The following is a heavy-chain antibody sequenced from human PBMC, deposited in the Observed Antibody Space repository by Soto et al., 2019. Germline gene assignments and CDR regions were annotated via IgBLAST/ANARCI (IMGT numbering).Heavy chain of an antibody. D-gene: IGHD3-16*02. V-gene: IGHV1-18*04. CDR3: ARDGYDYVWGSYRYTKPNWFDP. CDR1: GYTFTSYG. CDR2: ISAYNGNT. Sequence: ASVKVSCKASGYTFTSYGISWVRQAPGQRLEWMGWISAYNGNTNYAQKLQGRVTMTTDTSTSTAYMELRSLRSDDTAVYYCARDGYDYVWGSYRYTKPNWFDPWGQGTLVTVSS. J-gene: IGHJ5*02.